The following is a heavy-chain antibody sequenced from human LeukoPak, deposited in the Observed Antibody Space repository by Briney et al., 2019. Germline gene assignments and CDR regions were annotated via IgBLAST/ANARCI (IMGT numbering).Heavy chain of an antibody. Sequence: PGGSLRLSCAASGFTFSSYAMSWVRQAPGKGLEWVSLISGDGGSTYYADSVKGRFTISRDNSKNSLYLQMNSLRTEDTALYYCAKDPFYDSSGYYRDAFDIWGQGTMVTVSS. V-gene: IGHV3-43*02. J-gene: IGHJ3*02. D-gene: IGHD3-22*01. CDR3: AKDPFYDSSGYYRDAFDI. CDR1: GFTFSSYA. CDR2: ISGDGGST.